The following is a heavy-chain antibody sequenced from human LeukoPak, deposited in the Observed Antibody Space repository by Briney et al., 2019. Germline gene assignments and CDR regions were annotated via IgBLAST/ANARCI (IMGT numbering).Heavy chain of an antibody. CDR1: GASISRFY. J-gene: IGHJ2*01. CDR3: VRVGEVVGPTLSIPYWYFDL. Sequence: SETLSLTCTVSGASISRFYWSWIRQPPGKGLEWIGYIHYSGSTNYNPSLKSGVTISVDTAKNQFSLKLSSVTAADTAVYHCVRVGEVVGPTLSIPYWYFDLWGRGTLVTVPS. V-gene: IGHV4-59*01. CDR2: IHYSGST. D-gene: IGHD1-26*01.